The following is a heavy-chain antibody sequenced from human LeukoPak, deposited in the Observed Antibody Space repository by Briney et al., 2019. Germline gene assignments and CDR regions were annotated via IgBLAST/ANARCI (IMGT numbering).Heavy chain of an antibody. D-gene: IGHD3-16*02. V-gene: IGHV3-48*01. Sequence: PGGSLRLSCAASGFTFSSYSMNWVRQAPGKGREWVSYISSSSSTIYYADSVKGRFTISRDNAKNSLYLQMNSLRAEDTAVYYCAREAVHMITFGGVIASSHGMDVWGQGTTVTVSS. CDR1: GFTFSSYS. J-gene: IGHJ6*02. CDR2: ISSSSSTI. CDR3: AREAVHMITFGGVIASSHGMDV.